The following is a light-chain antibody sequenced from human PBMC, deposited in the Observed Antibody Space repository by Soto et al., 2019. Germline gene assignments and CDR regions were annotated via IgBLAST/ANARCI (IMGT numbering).Light chain of an antibody. CDR2: LTS. V-gene: IGKV3D-11*03. CDR3: KQFSSYPLT. Sequence: EIVLTQSPATLSSFPGERATLSCRASQAVNTRLAWYQHKPGQAPRLLIYLTSNRATGIPARFSGSGSGTDFTLTISRLEPEDFAVYYCKQFSSYPLTFGGGTKVDIK. CDR1: QAVNTR. J-gene: IGKJ4*01.